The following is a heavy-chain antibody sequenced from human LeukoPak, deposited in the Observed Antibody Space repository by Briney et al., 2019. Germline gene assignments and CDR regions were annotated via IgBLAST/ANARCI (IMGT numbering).Heavy chain of an antibody. CDR1: GFTFISYG. D-gene: IGHD3-22*01. V-gene: IGHV3-33*01. J-gene: IGHJ4*02. Sequence: GGSLRLSCAASGFTFISYGMHWVRQAPGKGLEWVAVIWYDGSNKYYADSVKGRFTISRDNSKNTLYLQINSLRAEDTAVYYCARYYYDSSGYSPFDYWGQGTLLTVSS. CDR3: ARYYYDSSGYSPFDY. CDR2: IWYDGSNK.